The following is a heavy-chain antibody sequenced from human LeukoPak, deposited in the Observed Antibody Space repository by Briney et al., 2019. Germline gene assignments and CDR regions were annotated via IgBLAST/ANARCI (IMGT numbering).Heavy chain of an antibody. CDR3: VRDPSNSGWAFDY. J-gene: IGHJ4*02. V-gene: IGHV3-33*01. CDR1: GFTYSTYD. Sequence: GGSLRLSCVASGFTYSTYDMHWLRHAPGKGVERVAMIWYNGKNKHYADSVKGRFTISRDNSKNTLDLQMNSLRADDTAVYYCVRDPSNSGWAFDYWGQGTLVTVSS. D-gene: IGHD6-19*01. CDR2: IWYNGKNK.